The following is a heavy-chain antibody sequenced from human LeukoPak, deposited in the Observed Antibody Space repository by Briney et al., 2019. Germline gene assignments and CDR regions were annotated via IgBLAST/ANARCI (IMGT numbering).Heavy chain of an antibody. CDR3: ARDRRGRSSYFDY. Sequence: PGRSLRLSCAASGFTFDDYAMHWVRQAPGKGPEWISAIFMSGSTIDYADSVKGRFTISRDNANNSLYLQMNSLRAEDTAVYYCARDRRGRSSYFDYWGQGTLVTVSS. CDR2: IFMSGSTI. CDR1: GFTFDDYA. J-gene: IGHJ4*02. D-gene: IGHD3-10*01. V-gene: IGHV3-9*01.